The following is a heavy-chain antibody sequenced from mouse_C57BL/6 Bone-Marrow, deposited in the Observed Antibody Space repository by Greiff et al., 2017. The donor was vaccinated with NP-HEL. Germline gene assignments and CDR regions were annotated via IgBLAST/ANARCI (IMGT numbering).Heavy chain of an antibody. CDR2: IDPETGGT. J-gene: IGHJ3*01. CDR1: GYTFTDYE. V-gene: IGHV1-15*01. CDR3: TRGGGAY. Sequence: VKLMESGAELVRPGASVTLSCKASGYTFTDYEMHWVKQTPVHGLEWIGAIDPETGGTAYNQKFKGKAILTADKSSSTAYMELRSLTSEDSAVYYCTRGGGAYWGRGTLVTVSA.